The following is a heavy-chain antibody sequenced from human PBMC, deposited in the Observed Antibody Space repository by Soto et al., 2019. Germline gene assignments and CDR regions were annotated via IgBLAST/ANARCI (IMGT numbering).Heavy chain of an antibody. D-gene: IGHD1-7*01. CDR1: GLTFSSYW. Sequence: GGSLRLSCAASGLTFSSYWMSWVRQAPGKGLEWVANIKQDGSEKYYVDSVKGRFTISRDNAKNSLYLQMNSLRAEDTAVYYCARQNWNYGYYYYYYMDVWGKGTTVTVSS. CDR3: ARQNWNYGYYYYYYMDV. V-gene: IGHV3-7*01. CDR2: IKQDGSEK. J-gene: IGHJ6*03.